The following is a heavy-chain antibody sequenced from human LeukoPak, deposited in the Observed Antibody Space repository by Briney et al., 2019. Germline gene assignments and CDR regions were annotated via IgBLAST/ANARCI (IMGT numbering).Heavy chain of an antibody. CDR1: GFTFSNHG. J-gene: IGHJ4*02. CDR2: ISPSGDIR. CDR3: ARDEGYGFDY. Sequence: GGSLRLSCAASGFTFSNHGMNWVRQAPGKGLEWVSGISPSGDIRYYADSVKGRFTISRDNAKNSLYLQMNSLRAEDTAVYYCARDEGYGFDYWGQGTLVTVSS. V-gene: IGHV3-21*01. D-gene: IGHD1-1*01.